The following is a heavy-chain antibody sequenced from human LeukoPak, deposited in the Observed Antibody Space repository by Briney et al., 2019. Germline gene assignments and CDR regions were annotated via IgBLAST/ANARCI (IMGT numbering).Heavy chain of an antibody. CDR1: GYTFTSYD. D-gene: IGHD6-13*01. Sequence: ASVKVSCKASGYTFTSYDINWVRQATGQGLEWMGWMNPNSGNTGYAQKFQGRVTMTRNTSISTAYMELSSLRSEGTAVYYCARGQPISSWYWGIAFDIWGQGTMVTVSS. V-gene: IGHV1-8*01. J-gene: IGHJ3*02. CDR2: MNPNSGNT. CDR3: ARGQPISSWYWGIAFDI.